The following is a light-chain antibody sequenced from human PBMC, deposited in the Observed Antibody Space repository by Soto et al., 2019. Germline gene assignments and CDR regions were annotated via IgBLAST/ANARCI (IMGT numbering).Light chain of an antibody. CDR2: GAS. V-gene: IGKV3-15*01. Sequence: EIVMTQSPATLSLSPGQRATLSCRASQSVSSNLAWYQQILGQAPRLLISGASTRATGIPARFTGSGSGTEFTLTISSLQSEDFAVYFCQQYYNSPTFGQGTKVDIK. CDR3: QQYYNSPT. CDR1: QSVSSN. J-gene: IGKJ1*01.